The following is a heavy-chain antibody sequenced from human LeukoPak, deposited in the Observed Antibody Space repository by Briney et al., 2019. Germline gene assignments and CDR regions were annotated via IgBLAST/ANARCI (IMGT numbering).Heavy chain of an antibody. CDR1: GFTFSSYG. J-gene: IGHJ4*02. CDR2: IRYDGSNK. V-gene: IGHV3-30*02. CDR3: ARGPVGATKAPFVY. D-gene: IGHD1-26*01. Sequence: AGGSLRLSCAASGFTFSSYGMHWVRQAPGKGLEWVAFIRYDGSNKYYADSVKGRFTISRDNSKNTLYLQMNSLRAEDTAVYYCARGPVGATKAPFVYWGQGTLVTVSS.